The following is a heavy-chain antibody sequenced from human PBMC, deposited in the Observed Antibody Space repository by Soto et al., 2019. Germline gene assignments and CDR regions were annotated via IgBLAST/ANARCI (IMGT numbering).Heavy chain of an antibody. CDR2: LSADNTKT. CDR1: GYTFTNYD. CDR3: ARWATVTHDY. D-gene: IGHD4-17*01. Sequence: ASVKVSCKASGYTFTNYDFNWVRQAPGQGLSWMGWLSADNTKTNSAQKFQDGLTMSTDTSTGTAYMGLRSLRSDDTAVYYCARWATVTHDYWGQGTLVTVSS. J-gene: IGHJ4*02. V-gene: IGHV1-18*01.